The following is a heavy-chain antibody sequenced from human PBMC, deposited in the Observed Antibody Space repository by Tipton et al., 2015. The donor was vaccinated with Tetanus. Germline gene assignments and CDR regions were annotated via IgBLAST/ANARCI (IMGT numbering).Heavy chain of an antibody. CDR3: ARADYGDYAAHFDY. V-gene: IGHV4-39*07. J-gene: IGHJ4*02. CDR2: VFHSGTT. Sequence: TLSLTCTVSGVSISSNSYYWGWIRQPPGKGLEWIGTVFHSGTTYYNPSLKSRVTISVDTSKNQFFLILSSVTAADTAVYYCARADYGDYAAHFDYWGQGGLVTVSS. CDR1: GVSISSNSYY. D-gene: IGHD4-17*01.